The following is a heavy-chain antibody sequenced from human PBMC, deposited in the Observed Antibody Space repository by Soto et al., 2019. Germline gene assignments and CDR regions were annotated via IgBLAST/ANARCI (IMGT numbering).Heavy chain of an antibody. D-gene: IGHD3-10*02. CDR2: IIPILGQA. Sequence: QVQLVQSGAEVRKPGSSVRVSCKASGATLSSLIISWVRRAPGQGLGWMGKIIPILGQANYAQKFQGRVTITADKSTSTAYMEMSSLRSEDTAVYYCARDFHYDLSGEANHWGQGTLVTVSS. J-gene: IGHJ5*02. CDR1: GATLSSLI. CDR3: ARDFHYDLSGEANH. V-gene: IGHV1-69*08.